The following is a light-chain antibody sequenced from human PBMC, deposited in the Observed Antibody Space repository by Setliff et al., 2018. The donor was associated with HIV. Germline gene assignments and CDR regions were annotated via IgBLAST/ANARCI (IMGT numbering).Light chain of an antibody. Sequence: QSVLTQPASVSGSPGQSITISCTGTSSDIAIYNFVSWYQHHPGKAPKLIIYDVSNRPSGVSNRFSGSKSGNTASLTISGLQAEDEADYYCSSYTSSSTLVFGTGTKAPS. CDR1: SSDIAIYNF. CDR2: DVS. V-gene: IGLV2-14*03. J-gene: IGLJ1*01. CDR3: SSYTSSSTLV.